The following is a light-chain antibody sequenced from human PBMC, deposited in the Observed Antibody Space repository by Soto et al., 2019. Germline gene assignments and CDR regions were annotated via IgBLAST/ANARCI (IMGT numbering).Light chain of an antibody. CDR1: SSDVGRYKL. J-gene: IGLJ2*01. Sequence: QSALTQPASVSGSPGQSITISCTGTSSDVGRYKLVSLYQQHPGKAPKLMIYDVTNRPSWVSNRFSGSKSGNTASLTISGLQAEDEADYYCSSYTTSTTLIFGGGTKLTVL. V-gene: IGLV2-14*03. CDR2: DVT. CDR3: SSYTTSTTLI.